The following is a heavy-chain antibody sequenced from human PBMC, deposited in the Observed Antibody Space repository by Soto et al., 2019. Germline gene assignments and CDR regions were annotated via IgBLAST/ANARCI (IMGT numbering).Heavy chain of an antibody. Sequence: SETLSLTCTVSGGSISSSSYYWGWIRQPPGKGLEWIGSIYYSGSTYYNPSLKSRVTISVDTSKNQFSLKLSSVTAADTAVYYCARLKGMVRGSAYWGQGTLVTVSS. CDR3: ARLKGMVRGSAY. V-gene: IGHV4-39*01. CDR2: IYYSGST. CDR1: GGSISSSSYY. J-gene: IGHJ4*02. D-gene: IGHD3-10*01.